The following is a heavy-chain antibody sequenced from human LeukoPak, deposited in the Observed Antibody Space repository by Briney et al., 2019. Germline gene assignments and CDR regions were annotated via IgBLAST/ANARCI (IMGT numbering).Heavy chain of an antibody. CDR3: AKAIGSSSGGDF. V-gene: IGHV3-30-3*01. D-gene: IGHD6-6*01. CDR2: ISYDGNNE. J-gene: IGHJ4*02. CDR1: GFTFSTYA. Sequence: PGGSLRLSCAASGFTFSTYAIHWVRQAPGKGLEWVTVISYDGNNEYYADSVKGRFTISRDNSKNTLYLQMNSLRAEDTAVYYCAKAIGSSSGGDFWGQGTLVTVSS.